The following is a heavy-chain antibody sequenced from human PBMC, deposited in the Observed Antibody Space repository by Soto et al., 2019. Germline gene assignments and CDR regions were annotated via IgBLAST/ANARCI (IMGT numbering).Heavy chain of an antibody. CDR3: ARGKEWEQPSNHYYFDY. D-gene: IGHD1-26*01. V-gene: IGHV1-69*06. CDR1: GRTFPIPA. CDR2: IIPILGTI. Sequence: QVQLVQSGAEVKPPGPPVRVSCKTAGRTFPIPAFAGLRRPPGQGLEWMGGIIPILGTIHIAQNFQGRVNFTADRSTSTAYMDLSSLRSEDTATYFCARGKEWEQPSNHYYFDYWGQGSQVIVSS. J-gene: IGHJ4*02.